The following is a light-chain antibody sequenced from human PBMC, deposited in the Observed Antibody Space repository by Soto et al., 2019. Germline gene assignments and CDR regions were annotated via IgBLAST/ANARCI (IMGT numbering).Light chain of an antibody. V-gene: IGKV3-11*01. J-gene: IGKJ5*01. Sequence: EIVLTQSPATLSLSPGERATLSCRASQSVSSYFAWYQQKPGQAPRLLIYDASNRATGIPARFSGSGSGTDFTITISSLEPEDFAVYYCQQRSNWPFSITFGQGTRLEIK. CDR3: QQRSNWPFSIT. CDR1: QSVSSY. CDR2: DAS.